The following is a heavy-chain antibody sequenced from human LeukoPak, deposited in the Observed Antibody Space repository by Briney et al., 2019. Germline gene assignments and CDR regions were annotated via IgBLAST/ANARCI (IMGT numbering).Heavy chain of an antibody. CDR1: GGSFTDYY. J-gene: IGHJ4*02. D-gene: IGHD3-3*02. V-gene: IGHV4-34*01. CDR2: IDHSGST. CDR3: ARVSGAYYFGY. Sequence: SETLSLTCAVYGGSFTDYYWSWIRQSPGKGLEWIGEIDHSGSTNYNPSFKSRVTISVDTSKNQFSLKLSSVTAADTAVYYCARVSGAYYFGYWGQGTLVTVSS.